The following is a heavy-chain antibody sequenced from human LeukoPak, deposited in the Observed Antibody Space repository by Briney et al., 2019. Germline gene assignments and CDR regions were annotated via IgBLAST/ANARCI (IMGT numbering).Heavy chain of an antibody. CDR1: GFTVSSNY. CDR3: ARGGTMVRGVIEYYFEN. V-gene: IGHV3-53*01. Sequence: PGGSLRLSCAASGFTVSSNYMSWVRQAPGKGLEWVSVIYSGGSTYYADSVKGRFTISRDNSKNTLYLQMSSLRAEDTAVYYCARGGTMVRGVIEYYFENWGPGTPFSVSS. J-gene: IGHJ4*01. D-gene: IGHD3-10*01. CDR2: IYSGGST.